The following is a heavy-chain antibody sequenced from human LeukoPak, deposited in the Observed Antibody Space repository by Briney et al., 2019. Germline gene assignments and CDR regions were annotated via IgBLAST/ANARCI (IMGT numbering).Heavy chain of an antibody. CDR1: GGSFSGYY. V-gene: IGHV4-34*01. D-gene: IGHD2-2*01. CDR2: INQSGST. Sequence: SETLSLTCAVYGGSFSGYYWRWIRQPPGKGLEWIGEINQSGSTNYNPSLKSRVTISVDTSKKQFSLRLSPVTAADTAVYYCAAGCSSTSCYWYYYTDVWGKGTTVTVS. CDR3: AAGCSSTSCYWYYYTDV. J-gene: IGHJ6*03.